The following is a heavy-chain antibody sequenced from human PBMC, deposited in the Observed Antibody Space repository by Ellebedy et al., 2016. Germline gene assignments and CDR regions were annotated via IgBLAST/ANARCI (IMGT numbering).Heavy chain of an antibody. Sequence: GESLKISCAASGFNFSSNWMTWVRQVPGKGLEWVANIKYDGSELYYVDSVKGRFAISRDNAKNSLYLQMNSLRAEDTAIYYCARSTKGYYYDSSGYPDYWGQGTLVTVSS. D-gene: IGHD3-22*01. CDR1: GFNFSSNW. V-gene: IGHV3-7*01. J-gene: IGHJ4*02. CDR3: ARSTKGYYYDSSGYPDY. CDR2: IKYDGSEL.